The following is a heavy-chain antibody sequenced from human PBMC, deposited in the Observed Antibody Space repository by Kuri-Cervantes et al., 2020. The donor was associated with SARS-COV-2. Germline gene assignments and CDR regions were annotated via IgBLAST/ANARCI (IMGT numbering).Heavy chain of an antibody. D-gene: IGHD2-2*02. J-gene: IGHJ4*02. V-gene: IGHV3-11*04. CDR2: ISSGGTKV. CDR1: GFTFSDYY. CDR3: ARDSGPWRYCSSTSCYNYFDY. Sequence: GSLRLSCAASGFTFSDYYMSWIRQAPGKGLEWLAYISSGGTKVSYAGSVKGRFTISRDNAKNSLYLQMNSLRAEDTAVYYCARDSGPWRYCSSTSCYNYFDYWGQGTLVTVSS.